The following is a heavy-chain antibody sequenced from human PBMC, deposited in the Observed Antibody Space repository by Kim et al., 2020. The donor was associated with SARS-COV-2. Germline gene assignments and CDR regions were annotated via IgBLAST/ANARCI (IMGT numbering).Heavy chain of an antibody. CDR3: ARDLGSSWYYYSYGMDV. Sequence: GGSLRLSCAASGFTFSSYAMHWVRQAPGKGLEWVAVISYDGSNKYYADSVKGRFTISRDNSKNTLYLQMNSLRAEDTAVYYCARDLGSSWYYYSYGMDVWGQGATVSVSS. CDR1: GFTFSSYA. V-gene: IGHV3-30*04. J-gene: IGHJ6*02. D-gene: IGHD6-13*01. CDR2: ISYDGSNK.